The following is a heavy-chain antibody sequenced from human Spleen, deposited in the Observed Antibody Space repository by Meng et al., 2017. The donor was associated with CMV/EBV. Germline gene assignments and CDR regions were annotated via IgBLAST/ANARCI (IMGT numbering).Heavy chain of an antibody. Sequence: GGSLRLSCAASGFTFSSYAMSWVRQAPGKGLEWVSAISGSGVSTYYADSVKGRFTISRDNSKDTPYLHMNSLRAEDTAVYYCAKDLYYASGTYLGYFDYWGQGTLVTVSS. J-gene: IGHJ4*02. CDR3: AKDLYYASGTYLGYFDY. CDR2: ISGSGVST. V-gene: IGHV3-23*01. D-gene: IGHD3-10*01. CDR1: GFTFSSYA.